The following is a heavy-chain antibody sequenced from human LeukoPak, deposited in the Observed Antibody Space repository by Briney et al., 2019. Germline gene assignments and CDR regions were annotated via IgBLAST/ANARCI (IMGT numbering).Heavy chain of an antibody. Sequence: GASVKVSCKASGGTFSSYAISWVRQAPGQGLEWMGGIIPIFGTTNYAQKFQGRVTITADESTSTAYMELSSLRSEDTAVYYCARAPRFGDRYFDYWGQGTLVTVSS. D-gene: IGHD3-10*01. V-gene: IGHV1-69*13. J-gene: IGHJ4*02. CDR2: IIPIFGTT. CDR3: ARAPRFGDRYFDY. CDR1: GGTFSSYA.